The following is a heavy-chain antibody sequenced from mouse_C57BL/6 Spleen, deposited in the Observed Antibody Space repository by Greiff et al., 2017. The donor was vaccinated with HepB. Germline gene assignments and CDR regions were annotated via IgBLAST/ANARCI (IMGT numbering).Heavy chain of an antibody. Sequence: QVQLKQPGAELVKPGASVKLSCKASGYTFTSYWMHWVKQRPGQGLEWIGMIHPNSGSTNYNEKFKSKATLTVDKSSSTAYMQLSSLTSEDSAVYYCAIYLEWAMDYWGQGTSVTVSS. D-gene: IGHD5-5*01. J-gene: IGHJ4*01. CDR2: IHPNSGST. V-gene: IGHV1-64*01. CDR1: GYTFTSYW. CDR3: AIYLEWAMDY.